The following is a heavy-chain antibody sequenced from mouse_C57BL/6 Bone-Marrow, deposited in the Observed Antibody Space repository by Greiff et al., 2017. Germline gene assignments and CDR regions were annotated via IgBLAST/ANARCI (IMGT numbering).Heavy chain of an antibody. Sequence: QVQLQQPGAELVKPGASVKMSCKASGYTFTSYWITWVKQRPGQGLEWIGDIYPTSGRTHYNEKFKSKAILTVDTSSNTAYMQLSSLTSEDSAVFYGARSGPLGRSFDYWGQGTTLTVSS. CDR1: GYTFTSYW. CDR2: IYPTSGRT. J-gene: IGHJ2*01. CDR3: ARSGPLGRSFDY. D-gene: IGHD4-1*01. V-gene: IGHV1-55*01.